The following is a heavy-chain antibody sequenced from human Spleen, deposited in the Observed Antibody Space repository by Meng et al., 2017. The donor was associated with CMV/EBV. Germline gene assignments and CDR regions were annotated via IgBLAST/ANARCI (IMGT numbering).Heavy chain of an antibody. CDR2: IYSGGST. D-gene: IGHD3-22*01. J-gene: IGHJ4*02. Sequence: GESLKISCAASGFTVSSNYMSWVRQAPGKGLEWVSVIYSGGSTYYADSVKGRFTISRDNSKNTLYLQMNSLRAEDTAVYYCAKRYDNTGPFDYWGQGTLVTVSS. CDR3: AKRYDNTGPFDY. V-gene: IGHV3-53*01. CDR1: GFTVSSNY.